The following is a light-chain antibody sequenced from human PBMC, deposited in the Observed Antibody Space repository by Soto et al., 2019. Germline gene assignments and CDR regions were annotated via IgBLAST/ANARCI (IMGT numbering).Light chain of an antibody. CDR2: INK. Sequence: QSVLTRPPSVSGAPGQRVTISCTGSSSNIGAGYDVHWYQQLPGTAPKLLIYINKNRPSGVPDRFSGSKSGTSASLAITGLQAEDEADYYCQYYESSPSGYAFGTGTKVTVL. V-gene: IGLV1-40*01. CDR1: SSNIGAGYD. J-gene: IGLJ1*01. CDR3: QYYESSPSGYA.